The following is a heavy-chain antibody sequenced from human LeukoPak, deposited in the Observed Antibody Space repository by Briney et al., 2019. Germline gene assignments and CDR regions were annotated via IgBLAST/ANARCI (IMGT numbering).Heavy chain of an antibody. CDR1: GFTFTTYS. CDR2: IDNSGTYI. J-gene: IGHJ6*03. D-gene: IGHD3-3*01. Sequence: GGSLRLSCTASGFTFTTYSMDWVRQAPGKGLEWVSSIDNSGTYIYYADSVKGRFTISRDNSKNSLYLQMNSLRAEDTAVYYCASANPILLDYYYYYYMDVWGKGTTVTVSS. CDR3: ASANPILLDYYYYYYMDV. V-gene: IGHV3-21*01.